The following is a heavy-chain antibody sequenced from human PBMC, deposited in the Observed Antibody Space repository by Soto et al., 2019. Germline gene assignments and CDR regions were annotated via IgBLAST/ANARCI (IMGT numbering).Heavy chain of an antibody. Sequence: QVQLVQSGAEVKKPGSSVKVSCKASGGIFSNYGIAWVRQAPGQGLEWMGGIIPLLGTAKYAQKFQGRVTLTADESTRTAYMELSSLTSEDTAVYFCARDRERTISGVQGGDACDIWGQGTMVTVSS. D-gene: IGHD3-3*01. CDR2: IIPLLGTA. CDR3: ARDRERTISGVQGGDACDI. V-gene: IGHV1-69*01. J-gene: IGHJ3*02. CDR1: GGIFSNYG.